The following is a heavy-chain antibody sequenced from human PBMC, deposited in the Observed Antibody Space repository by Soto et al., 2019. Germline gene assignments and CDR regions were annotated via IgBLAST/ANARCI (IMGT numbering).Heavy chain of an antibody. Sequence: ASVKATCKDCRYTYTCCCMCWLRQAPGQGLEWMGWISADNGNTNYAQKLQGRVTMTTDTSTSTAYMELRSLRSDDTAVYYCASVLHGDSGYDTRYFDFWGHGTLVTVSS. J-gene: IGHJ2*01. CDR1: RYTYTCCC. V-gene: IGHV1-18*01. CDR2: ISADNGNT. CDR3: ASVLHGDSGYDTRYFDF. D-gene: IGHD5-12*01.